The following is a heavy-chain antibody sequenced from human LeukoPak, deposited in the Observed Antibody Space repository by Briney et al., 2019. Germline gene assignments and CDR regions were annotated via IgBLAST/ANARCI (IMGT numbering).Heavy chain of an antibody. CDR3: ARLRGSSSPFDY. Sequence: SETLSLTCTVSGGSVSSGSYYWSWIRQPPEKGLEWIGYIYYSGSTNYNPSLKSRVTISVDTSKNQFSLKLSSVTAADTAVYYCARLRGSSSPFDYWGQGTLVTVSS. V-gene: IGHV4-61*01. J-gene: IGHJ4*02. D-gene: IGHD6-6*01. CDR1: GGSVSSGSYY. CDR2: IYYSGST.